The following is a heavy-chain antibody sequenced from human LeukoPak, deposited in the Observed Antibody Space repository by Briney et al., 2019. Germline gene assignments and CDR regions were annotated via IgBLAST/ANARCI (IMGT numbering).Heavy chain of an antibody. V-gene: IGHV3-74*01. CDR2: INSDGSST. J-gene: IGHJ5*02. CDR3: ARDPGYYDSSGYSGWFDP. CDR1: GFTFSSYW. Sequence: GGSLRLSCAASGFTFSSYWMHWVRHAPGKGLVWVSRINSDGSSTSYADSVKGRFTISRDNAKNTLYLQMNSLRAEDTAVYYCARDPGYYDSSGYSGWFDPWGQGTLVTVSS. D-gene: IGHD3-22*01.